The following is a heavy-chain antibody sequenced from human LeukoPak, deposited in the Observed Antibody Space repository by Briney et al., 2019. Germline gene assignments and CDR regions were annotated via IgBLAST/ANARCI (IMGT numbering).Heavy chain of an antibody. CDR2: ISSSSSYI. CDR3: ASDRYRGDV. Sequence: TGGSLRLSRAASGFTFSTFSMNWVRQAPGKGLEWVSSISSSSSYIYYGDSVKGRFTISRDNAKSSLFLQMNSLRAEDTAVYYCASDRYRGDVWGKGTTVTVSS. CDR1: GFTFSTFS. V-gene: IGHV3-21*01. D-gene: IGHD1-26*01. J-gene: IGHJ6*04.